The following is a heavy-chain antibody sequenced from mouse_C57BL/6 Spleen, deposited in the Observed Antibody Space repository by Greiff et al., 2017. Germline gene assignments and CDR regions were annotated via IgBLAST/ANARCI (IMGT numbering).Heavy chain of an antibody. V-gene: IGHV1-18*01. J-gene: IGHJ4*01. CDR3: ARRGERDAMDY. Sequence: VHVKQSGPELVKPGASVKIPCKASGYTFTDYNMDWVKQSHGKSLEWIGDINPNNGGTIYNQKFKGKATLTVDKSSSTAYMELRSLTSEDTAVYYCARRGERDAMDYWGQGTSVTVSS. CDR1: GYTFTDYN. CDR2: INPNNGGT.